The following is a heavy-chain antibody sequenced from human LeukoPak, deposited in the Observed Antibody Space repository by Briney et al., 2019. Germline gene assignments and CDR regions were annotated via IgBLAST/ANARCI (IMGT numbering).Heavy chain of an antibody. D-gene: IGHD3-22*01. Sequence: ASVKVSCKVSGYTFTDYYMHWVQQAPGKGVEWMGLVDPEDGETIYAEKFQGRVTITADTSTDTAYMELSSLRSEDTAVYYCATLGSSGYLYYFDYWGQGTLVTVSS. CDR3: ATLGSSGYLYYFDY. J-gene: IGHJ4*02. V-gene: IGHV1-69-2*01. CDR1: GYTFTDYY. CDR2: VDPEDGET.